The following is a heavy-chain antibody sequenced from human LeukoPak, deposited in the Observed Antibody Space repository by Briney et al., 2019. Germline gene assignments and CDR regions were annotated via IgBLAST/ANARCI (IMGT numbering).Heavy chain of an antibody. CDR2: INTDGSST. Sequence: GGSLRLSCAASGFTFSSYWMHWVRQAPGKGLVWVSRINTDGSSTSYADSVKGRFTISRDNAKNTLYLQMNSLRAEDTAVYYCAREETYSNYRAFDIWGQGTMVTVSS. D-gene: IGHD4-11*01. V-gene: IGHV3-74*01. J-gene: IGHJ3*02. CDR3: AREETYSNYRAFDI. CDR1: GFTFSSYW.